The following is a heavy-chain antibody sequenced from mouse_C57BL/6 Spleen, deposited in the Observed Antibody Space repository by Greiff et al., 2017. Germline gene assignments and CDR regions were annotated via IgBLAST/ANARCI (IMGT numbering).Heavy chain of an antibody. D-gene: IGHD6-1*01. CDR3: ARDQCYSLYFDY. Sequence: ESGPGLVKPSQSLSLTCSVTGYSITSGYYWNWIRQFPGNKLEWMGYISYDGSNNYNPLLKNRISITRDTSKNQFFLKLNSVTPEDTATYYCARDQCYSLYFDYWGHGTTLTVSS. J-gene: IGHJ2*01. V-gene: IGHV3-6*01. CDR1: GYSITSGYY. CDR2: ISYDGSN.